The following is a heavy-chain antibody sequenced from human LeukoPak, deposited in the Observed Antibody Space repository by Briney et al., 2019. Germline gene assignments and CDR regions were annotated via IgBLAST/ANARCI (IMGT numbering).Heavy chain of an antibody. V-gene: IGHV3-43D*03. CDR1: GFTFDDYA. CDR2: ISWDGSST. CDR3: AKDKFAWGRGWFGP. Sequence: GGSLRLSCAASGFTFDDYAMHWVRQPPGKGLEWVSFISWDGSSTYYADSVEGRFTISRDNSKNSLYLQMNSLRPDDTALYYCAKDKFAWGRGWFGPWGQGTLVTVSS. J-gene: IGHJ5*02. D-gene: IGHD7-27*01.